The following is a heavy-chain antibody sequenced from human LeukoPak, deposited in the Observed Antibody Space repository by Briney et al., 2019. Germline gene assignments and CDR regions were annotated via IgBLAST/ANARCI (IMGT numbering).Heavy chain of an antibody. CDR2: IYYSGST. Sequence: SKTLSLTCTVSGGSISSYYWSWIRQPPGKGLEWIGYIYYSGSTNYNPSLKSRVTISVDTSKNQFSLKLSSVTAADTAVYYCARGGYYGSGSSIDAFDIWGQGTKVTVSS. J-gene: IGHJ3*02. V-gene: IGHV4-59*01. CDR3: ARGGYYGSGSSIDAFDI. D-gene: IGHD3-10*01. CDR1: GGSISSYY.